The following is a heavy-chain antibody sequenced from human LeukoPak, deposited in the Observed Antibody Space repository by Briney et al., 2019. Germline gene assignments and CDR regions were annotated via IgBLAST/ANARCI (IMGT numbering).Heavy chain of an antibody. CDR1: GFTFSSYW. CDR2: ISYDGSNK. D-gene: IGHD1/OR15-1a*01. V-gene: IGHV3-30-3*01. Sequence: GGSLRLSCAASGFTFSSYWMSWVRQAPGKGLEWVAVISYDGSNKYYADSVKGRFTISRDNSKNTLYLQMNSLRAEDTAVYYCARPNSQSEEHDAFDIWGQGTMVTVSS. CDR3: ARPNSQSEEHDAFDI. J-gene: IGHJ3*02.